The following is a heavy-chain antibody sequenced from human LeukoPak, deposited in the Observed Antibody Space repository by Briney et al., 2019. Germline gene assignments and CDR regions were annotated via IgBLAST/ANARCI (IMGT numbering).Heavy chain of an antibody. CDR1: GGSISSSY. J-gene: IGHJ4*02. CDR2: ISSSGST. V-gene: IGHV4-4*07. Sequence: SETLSLTCTVSGGSISSSYWSWIRQPAGKGLEWIGRISSSGSTNYNPSLKSRVTISVDTSKNQFSLKLSSVTAADTAVYYCARDARYCSGGSCLLLDYWGQGTLVTVSS. D-gene: IGHD2-15*01. CDR3: ARDARYCSGGSCLLLDY.